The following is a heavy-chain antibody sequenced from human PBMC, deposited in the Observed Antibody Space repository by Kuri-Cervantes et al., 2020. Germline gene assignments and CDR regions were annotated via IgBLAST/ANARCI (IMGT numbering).Heavy chain of an antibody. CDR2: IYSGRST. J-gene: IGHJ5*02. CDR1: GFTVSNNY. Sequence: GESLKISCAASGFTVSNNYMSWVRQAPGKGLEWVSVIYSGRSTYYADSVKGRFTISRHNSKNTLYLQMNSLRTEDTAVYYCARASRAGVVAAGTWFDPWGQGSLVTVSS. D-gene: IGHD6-13*01. CDR3: ARASRAGVVAAGTWFDP. V-gene: IGHV3-53*04.